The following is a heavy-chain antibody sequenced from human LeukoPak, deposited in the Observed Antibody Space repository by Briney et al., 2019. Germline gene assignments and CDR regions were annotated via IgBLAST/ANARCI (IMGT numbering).Heavy chain of an antibody. CDR2: MNPNNGDS. D-gene: IGHD6-25*01. CDR1: GYTFTSYH. V-gene: IGHV1-8*03. J-gene: IGHJ4*02. Sequence: ASVTVSCKASGYTFTSYHINWVRQATGQGLEWMGWMNPNNGDSGYAQKFQGRVTITRDTSISTSYMELRSLRSDDTAVYFCARTTSFTASGYDYWGQGTLVTVSS. CDR3: ARTTSFTASGYDY.